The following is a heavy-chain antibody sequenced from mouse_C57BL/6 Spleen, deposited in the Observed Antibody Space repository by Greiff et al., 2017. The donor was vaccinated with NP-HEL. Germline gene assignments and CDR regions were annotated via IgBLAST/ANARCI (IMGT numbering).Heavy chain of an antibody. V-gene: IGHV1-64*01. CDR3: ARSGAITTVVEFDY. J-gene: IGHJ2*01. D-gene: IGHD1-1*01. CDR2: IHPNSGST. CDR1: GYTFTSYW. Sequence: VQLQQSGAELVKPGASVKLSCKASGYTFTSYWMHWVKQRPGQGLEWIGMIHPNSGSTNYNEKFKSKATLTVDKSSSTAYMQLSRLTSEDSAVYYCARSGAITTVVEFDYGGQGTTLTVSS.